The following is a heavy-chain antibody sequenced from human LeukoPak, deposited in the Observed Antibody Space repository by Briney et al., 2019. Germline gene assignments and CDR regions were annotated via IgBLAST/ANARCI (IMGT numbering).Heavy chain of an antibody. V-gene: IGHV1-46*01. Sequence: ASVKVSCKASGYTFTRYYIHWVRQAPGQGLEWMGMINPSGFTTTYAQKFQGRVAMTRDMSTSTVYMQLSSLRSGDTAVYYCARVGYSSSLGVYYWGQGTLVTVSS. CDR3: ARVGYSSSLGVYY. CDR2: INPSGFTT. CDR1: GYTFTRYY. J-gene: IGHJ4*02. D-gene: IGHD6-6*01.